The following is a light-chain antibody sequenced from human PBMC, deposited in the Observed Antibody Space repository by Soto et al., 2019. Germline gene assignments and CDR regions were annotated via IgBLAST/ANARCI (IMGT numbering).Light chain of an antibody. CDR1: QSINSK. Sequence: DIQMTQSPFSLSASVGDRVTITCRASQSINSKLNWYQQKPGEVPKLLIYAATSLQSGVPSRFSGSGSGTGFTLTISSLQPEDFATYSCQQSYNSPQTVGRGTKVDI. CDR3: QQSYNSPQT. V-gene: IGKV1-39*01. CDR2: AAT. J-gene: IGKJ4*01.